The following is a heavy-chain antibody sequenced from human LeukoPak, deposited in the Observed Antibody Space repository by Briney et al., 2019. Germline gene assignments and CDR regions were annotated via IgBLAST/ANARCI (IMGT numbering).Heavy chain of an antibody. D-gene: IGHD4-23*01. CDR3: ARDFYGGTDY. V-gene: IGHV3-30-3*01. CDR2: ISYDGSNK. J-gene: IGHJ4*02. Sequence: GGFLRLSCAASGFTFSSYATHWVRQAPGKGLEWVAVISYDGSNKYYADSVKGRFTISRDNSKNTLYLQMNSLRAEDTAVYYCARDFYGGTDYWGQGTLVTVSS. CDR1: GFTFSSYA.